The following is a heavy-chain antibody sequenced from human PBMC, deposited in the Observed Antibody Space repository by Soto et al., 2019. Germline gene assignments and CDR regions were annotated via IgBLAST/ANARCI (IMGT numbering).Heavy chain of an antibody. CDR3: AKDLYSSSWYGHFAY. J-gene: IGHJ4*02. D-gene: IGHD6-13*01. V-gene: IGHV3-23*01. CDR2: ISDIGSST. CDR1: GFTFSNYA. Sequence: GGSLRLSCAASGFTFSNYALSWVRQAPGKGLEWVSTISDIGSSTYYADSVKGRFTISRDNSKNTLYLQMSSLKAEDTAVYYCAKDLYSSSWYGHFAYWGQGTLVTVSS.